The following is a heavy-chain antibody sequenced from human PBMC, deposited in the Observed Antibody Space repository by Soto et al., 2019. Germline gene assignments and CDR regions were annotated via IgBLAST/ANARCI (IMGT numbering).Heavy chain of an antibody. CDR2: ISAYNGNT. D-gene: IGHD2-2*01. Sequence: ASVKVSCKACGYTFTSYGISWVRQAPGQGLEWMVWISAYNGNTNYAQKLQGRVTMTTDTSTSTAYMELRSLRSDDTAVYYCARDSSDCSSTSCYYHYYYYMDVWGKGTTVTVSS. CDR1: GYTFTSYG. J-gene: IGHJ6*03. V-gene: IGHV1-18*01. CDR3: ARDSSDCSSTSCYYHYYYYMDV.